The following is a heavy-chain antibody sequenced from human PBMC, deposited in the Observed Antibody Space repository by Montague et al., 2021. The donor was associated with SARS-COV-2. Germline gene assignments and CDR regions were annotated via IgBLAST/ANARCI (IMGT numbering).Heavy chain of an antibody. CDR1: GGSISSYY. Sequence: SETLSLTCTVSGGSISSYYWSWIRQPPGKGLEWIGYIYYSGSTNYNPSLKSRGTISVDTSKNQFSLQLSSVTAADTAVYYCARGSGWMGNAFDIWGQGTMVTVSS. CDR3: ARGSGWMGNAFDI. CDR2: IYYSGST. J-gene: IGHJ3*02. V-gene: IGHV4-59*01. D-gene: IGHD6-19*01.